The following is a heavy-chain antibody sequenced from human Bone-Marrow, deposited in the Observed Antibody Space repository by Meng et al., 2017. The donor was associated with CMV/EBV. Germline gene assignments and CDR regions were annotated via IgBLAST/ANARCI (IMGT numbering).Heavy chain of an antibody. J-gene: IGHJ5*02. CDR1: GGSISSSSYY. CDR2: IYYSGST. V-gene: IGHV4-39*01. Sequence: CTVSGGSISSSSYYWGWIRQPPGKGLEWIGSIYYSGSTYYNPSLKSRVTISVDTSKNQFSLKLSSVTAADTAVYYCARHSSSWWRFDPWDQGTLVTVSS. D-gene: IGHD6-13*01. CDR3: ARHSSSWWRFDP.